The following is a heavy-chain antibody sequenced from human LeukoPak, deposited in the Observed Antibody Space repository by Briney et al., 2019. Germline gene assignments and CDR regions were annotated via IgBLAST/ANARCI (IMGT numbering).Heavy chain of an antibody. Sequence: SQTLSLTCTVSGVSISSGGYSWSWIRQPPGKGLEWIGYIYHSGSTYYNPSLKSRVTISVDRSKNQFSLKLSSVTAADTAVYYCARRVVPAATPVDNWFDPWGQGTLVTVSS. V-gene: IGHV4-30-2*01. D-gene: IGHD2-2*01. CDR2: IYHSGST. J-gene: IGHJ5*02. CDR1: GVSISSGGYS. CDR3: ARRVVPAATPVDNWFDP.